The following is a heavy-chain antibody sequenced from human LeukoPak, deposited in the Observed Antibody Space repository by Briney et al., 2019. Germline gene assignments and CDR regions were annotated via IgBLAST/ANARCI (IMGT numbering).Heavy chain of an antibody. J-gene: IGHJ4*02. CDR2: ISAYKGNT. D-gene: IGHD3-22*01. Sequence: ASVKVSCKASGYTFSSYGISWGRQAPGQGLEWMGWISAYKGNTKYAQKYQGRVTMTTDTSTSTAYMEMRSLRSDDTAVYYCARELGYYDSSGYHYVLGYWGQGTLVTVSS. CDR3: ARELGYYDSSGYHYVLGY. V-gene: IGHV1-18*01. CDR1: GYTFSSYG.